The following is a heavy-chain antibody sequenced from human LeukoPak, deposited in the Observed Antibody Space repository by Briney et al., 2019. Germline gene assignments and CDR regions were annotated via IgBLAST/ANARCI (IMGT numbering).Heavy chain of an antibody. CDR1: GGSISPYY. J-gene: IGHJ4*02. V-gene: IGHV4-59*01. D-gene: IGHD4-23*01. CDR2: IYYSGNT. Sequence: LETLSLTCTVSGGSISPYYWSWIRQPPGKGLEWIGYIYYSGNTNYNPSLKSRVTISVNTSKNQFSLKLTSVAAADTAVYYCARGRWTIDYWGQGTLVTVSS. CDR3: ARGRWTIDY.